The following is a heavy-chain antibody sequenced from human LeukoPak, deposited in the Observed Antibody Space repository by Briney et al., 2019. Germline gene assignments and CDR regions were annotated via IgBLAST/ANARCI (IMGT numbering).Heavy chain of an antibody. CDR2: IYYSGST. J-gene: IGHJ4*02. Sequence: SETLSLTCTVSGGSIRSYYWSWIRQPPGKGLEWIGYIYYSGSTNYNPSLKSRVTISVDTSKNQFSLKLSSVTAADTAVYYCARSYGSGRGGGPLFDYWGQGTLVTVSS. CDR3: ARSYGSGRGGGPLFDY. CDR1: GGSIRSYY. D-gene: IGHD3-10*01. V-gene: IGHV4-59*01.